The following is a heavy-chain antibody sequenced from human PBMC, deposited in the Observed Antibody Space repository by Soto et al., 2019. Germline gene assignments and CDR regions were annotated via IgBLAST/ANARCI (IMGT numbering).Heavy chain of an antibody. V-gene: IGHV3-33*01. J-gene: IGHJ3*02. CDR2: IWYDGSNK. Sequence: GGSLRLSCAASGFTFSSYGMHWVRQAPGKGLEWVAVIWYDGSNKYYADSVKGRFTISRDNSKNTLYLQTNSLRAEDTAVYYCARGAAYCGGDCYLDDAFDIWGQGTMVTVSS. CDR1: GFTFSSYG. D-gene: IGHD2-21*02. CDR3: ARGAAYCGGDCYLDDAFDI.